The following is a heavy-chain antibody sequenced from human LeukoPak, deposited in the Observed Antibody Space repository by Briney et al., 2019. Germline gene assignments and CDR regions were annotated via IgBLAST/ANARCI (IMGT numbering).Heavy chain of an antibody. CDR3: ARFEYSSGWYLAAEYFQH. D-gene: IGHD6-19*01. CDR1: GGTFSSYA. Sequence: SVKDSCKASGGTFSSYAISWVRQAPGQGLEWMGRIIPIFGTANYAQKFQGRVTITADKSTSTAYMELSSLRSEDTAVYYCARFEYSSGWYLAAEYFQHWGQGTLVTVSS. J-gene: IGHJ1*01. V-gene: IGHV1-69*06. CDR2: IIPIFGTA.